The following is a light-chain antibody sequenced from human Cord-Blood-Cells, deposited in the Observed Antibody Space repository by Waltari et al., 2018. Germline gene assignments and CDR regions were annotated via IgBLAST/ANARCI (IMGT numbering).Light chain of an antibody. CDR3: CSYAGSSTVV. Sequence: QSALTQPASVSGSPGQSITIPCTGPSSDVGSYNLVSWYQQPPGKAPKLMIYEGSKRPSGVSNRFSGSKSGNTASLTISGLQAEDEADYYCCSYAGSSTVVFGGGTKLTVL. CDR2: EGS. V-gene: IGLV2-23*01. CDR1: SSDVGSYNL. J-gene: IGLJ2*01.